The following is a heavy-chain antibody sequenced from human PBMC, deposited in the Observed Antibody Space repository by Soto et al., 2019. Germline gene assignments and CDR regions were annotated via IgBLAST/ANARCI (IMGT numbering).Heavy chain of an antibody. V-gene: IGHV3-64*01. CDR2: ISSNGGST. J-gene: IGHJ4*02. CDR1: GFTFSSYA. D-gene: IGHD6-13*01. CDR3: ARQSYSSYYFDY. Sequence: PGGALRLSCAASGFTFSSYAMHWVRQAPGKGLEYVSAISSNGGSTYYANSVKGRFTISRDNSKNTLYLQMGSLRAEDMAVYYCARQSYSSYYFDYWGQGTLVTXSS.